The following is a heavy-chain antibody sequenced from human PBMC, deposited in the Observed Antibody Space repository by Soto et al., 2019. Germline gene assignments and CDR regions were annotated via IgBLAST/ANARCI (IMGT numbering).Heavy chain of an antibody. CDR1: GFSFSNYA. D-gene: IGHD5-18*01. Sequence: GGSLRLSCAASGFSFSNYAMSWVRQAPGKGLEWVSAISGNGGNTYYTGSVKGRFTISRDNSKNTLYPQMNSLRGGDTAVYYCAKEHTYGSSPMVDYWGQGTLVTVSS. V-gene: IGHV3-23*01. CDR3: AKEHTYGSSPMVDY. CDR2: ISGNGGNT. J-gene: IGHJ4*02.